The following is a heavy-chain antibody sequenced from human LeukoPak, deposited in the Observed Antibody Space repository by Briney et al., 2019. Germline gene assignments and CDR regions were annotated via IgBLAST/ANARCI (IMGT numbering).Heavy chain of an antibody. V-gene: IGHV5-51*01. CDR2: IDPSDSDT. CDR3: ARQTAMGRSGDY. CDR1: GYSFTSYW. D-gene: IGHD5-18*01. Sequence: GESLKISCKASGYSFTSYWIGWVRQMPEKGLEWMGIIDPSDSDTRYTPSFQGQVTISADKSLTTAYLQWNSLKASDTAMYYCARQTAMGRSGDYWGQGTLSPSPQ. J-gene: IGHJ4*02.